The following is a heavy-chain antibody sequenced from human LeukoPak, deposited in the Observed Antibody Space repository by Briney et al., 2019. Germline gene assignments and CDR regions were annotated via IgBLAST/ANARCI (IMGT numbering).Heavy chain of an antibody. CDR2: IIPIFGTA. J-gene: IGHJ5*02. V-gene: IGHV1-69*01. D-gene: IGHD2-2*01. CDR3: ARGPPAALNWFDP. Sequence: SVKVSCKASGGTFSSYAISWVRQAPGQGLEWMGGIIPIFGTANYAQKFQGRVTITADESTSTAYMELSSLRSADTAVYYCARGPPAALNWFDPWGQGTLVTVSS. CDR1: GGTFSSYA.